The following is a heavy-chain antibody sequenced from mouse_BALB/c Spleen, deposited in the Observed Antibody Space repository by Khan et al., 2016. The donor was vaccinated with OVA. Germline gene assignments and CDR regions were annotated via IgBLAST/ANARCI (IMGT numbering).Heavy chain of an antibody. CDR1: GYTFTSYW. CDR2: INPSTGYT. CDR3: ANHGSSSAWLTY. Sequence: QVQLQQSGAELAKPGASVKMSCKASGYTFTSYWMHWVKQRPGQGLEWIGYINPSTGYTDYNQKFKDKATLTADKSSSTAYMQLSSLTSEDSAVYYCANHGSSSAWLTYWGQGTLVTVSA. V-gene: IGHV1-7*01. J-gene: IGHJ3*01. D-gene: IGHD1-1*01.